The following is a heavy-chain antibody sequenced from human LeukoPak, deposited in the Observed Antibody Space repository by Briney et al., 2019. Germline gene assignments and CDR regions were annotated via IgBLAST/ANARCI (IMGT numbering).Heavy chain of an antibody. D-gene: IGHD1-1*01. CDR1: GGTFSSYA. CDR2: IIPIFGTA. J-gene: IGHJ6*03. Sequence: SVKVSCKASGGTFSSYAISWVRQAPGQGLEWMGRIIPIFGTANYAQKLQGRVTVTRDTSTSTVYMELSSLRSEDTAMYYCARDPRNRNDGFYYYMDVWGQGTTVTVSS. CDR3: ARDPRNRNDGFYYYMDV. V-gene: IGHV1-69*05.